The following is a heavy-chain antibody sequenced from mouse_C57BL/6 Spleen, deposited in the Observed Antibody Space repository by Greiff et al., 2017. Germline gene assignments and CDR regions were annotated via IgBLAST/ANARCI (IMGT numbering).Heavy chain of an antibody. CDR3: ASLIYYYGSSYYFDY. D-gene: IGHD1-1*01. J-gene: IGHJ2*01. V-gene: IGHV1-42*01. Sequence: VQLKQSGPELVKPGASVKISCKASGYSFTGYYMNWVKQSPEKSLEWIGEINPSTGGTTYNQKFKAKATLTVDKSSSTAYMQLKSLTSEDSAVYYCASLIYYYGSSYYFDYWGQGTTLTVSS. CDR1: GYSFTGYY. CDR2: INPSTGGT.